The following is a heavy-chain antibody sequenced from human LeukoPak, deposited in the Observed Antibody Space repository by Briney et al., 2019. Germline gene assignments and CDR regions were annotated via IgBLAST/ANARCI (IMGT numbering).Heavy chain of an antibody. CDR3: ARGAMVRGVIYYYYYMDV. J-gene: IGHJ6*03. CDR2: INSDGSST. Sequence: GGSLRLSCAASGFTFSSYAMSWVRQAPGKGLVWVSRINSDGSSTSYADSVKGRFTISRDNAKNTLYLQMNSLRAEDTAVYYCARGAMVRGVIYYYYYMDVWGKGTTVTISS. D-gene: IGHD3-10*01. V-gene: IGHV3-74*01. CDR1: GFTFSSYA.